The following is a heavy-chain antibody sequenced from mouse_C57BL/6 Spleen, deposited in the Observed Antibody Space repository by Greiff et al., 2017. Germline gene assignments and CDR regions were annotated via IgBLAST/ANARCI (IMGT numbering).Heavy chain of an antibody. V-gene: IGHV14-4*01. CDR3: TTYLYDYPD. CDR2: IDPENGDT. Sequence: VQLQQSGAELVRPGASVKLSCTASGFNIKDDYMHWVKQRPEQGLEWIGWIDPENGDTEYASKFQGKATITADTSSNTAYLQLSSLTSEDTAVYYCTTYLYDYPDWGQGTLVTVAA. J-gene: IGHJ3*01. CDR1: GFNIKDDY. D-gene: IGHD2-4*01.